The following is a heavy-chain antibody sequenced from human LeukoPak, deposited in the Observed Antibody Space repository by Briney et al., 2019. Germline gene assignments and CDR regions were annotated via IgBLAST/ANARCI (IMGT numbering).Heavy chain of an antibody. CDR1: GGSISNYY. CDR2: IYYSGST. V-gene: IGHV4-59*08. CDR3: ARHRYFDL. J-gene: IGHJ2*01. Sequence: SETLSLTCTVSGGSISNYYWSWIRQTPGKGLEWIGYIYYSGSTNYNPSLKSRVTISVDTSKNQFSLKLSSVTAADTAVYYCARHRYFDLWGRGTLVTVSS.